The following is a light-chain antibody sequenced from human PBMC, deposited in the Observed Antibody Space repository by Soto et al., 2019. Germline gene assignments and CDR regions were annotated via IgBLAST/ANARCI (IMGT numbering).Light chain of an antibody. CDR1: QGIGVT. J-gene: IGKJ4*01. Sequence: EIVMTQSPATLSVSPGEGATLSCRASQGIGVTLAWYQQNAGQNPRLLIYNAFTRATGVPARFSCSGSGTDGILTINRLQYDDFAFYDCHRYDDWPLTFGGRNKVEI. CDR2: NAF. V-gene: IGKV3-15*01. CDR3: HRYDDWPLT.